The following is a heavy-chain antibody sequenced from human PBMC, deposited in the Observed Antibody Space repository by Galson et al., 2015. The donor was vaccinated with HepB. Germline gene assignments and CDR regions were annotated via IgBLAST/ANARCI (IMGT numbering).Heavy chain of an antibody. CDR3: TSYFDWLLSFDY. Sequence: SLRLSCAASGFTFGDYAMSWVRQAPGKGLEWVGFIRSKAYGGTTEYAASVKGRFTISRDDSKSIAYLQMNSLKTEDTAVYYCTSYFDWLLSFDYWGQGTLVTVSS. CDR2: IRSKAYGGTT. CDR1: GFTFGDYA. D-gene: IGHD3-9*01. J-gene: IGHJ4*02. V-gene: IGHV3-49*04.